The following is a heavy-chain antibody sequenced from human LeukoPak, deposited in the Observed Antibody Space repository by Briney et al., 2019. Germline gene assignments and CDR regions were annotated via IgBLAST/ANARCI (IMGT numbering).Heavy chain of an antibody. CDR2: IYSGGST. CDR3: ARVAPGYSSSWYVDY. V-gene: IGHV3-53*01. J-gene: IGHJ4*02. CDR1: GFTVSSNY. D-gene: IGHD6-13*01. Sequence: GGSLRLSCAASGFTVSSNYMSWVRQAPGKGLEWGSVIYSGGSTYYADSVKGRFTISRDNSKNTLYLQMNSLRAEDTAVYYCARVAPGYSSSWYVDYWGQGTLVTVSS.